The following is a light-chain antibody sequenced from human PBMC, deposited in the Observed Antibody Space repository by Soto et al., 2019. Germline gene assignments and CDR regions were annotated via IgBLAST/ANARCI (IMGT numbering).Light chain of an antibody. Sequence: IVMTQSPATLSVSPGERATLSCRVSQTIDNKLAWYQQRPGQAPRLLIYGASIRATGIPARCSGSGSGTEFTLTISGLQSEDFGVYYCQQYKDWRTFGQGTNVDIK. CDR2: GAS. V-gene: IGKV3-15*01. CDR1: QTIDNK. J-gene: IGKJ1*01. CDR3: QQYKDWRT.